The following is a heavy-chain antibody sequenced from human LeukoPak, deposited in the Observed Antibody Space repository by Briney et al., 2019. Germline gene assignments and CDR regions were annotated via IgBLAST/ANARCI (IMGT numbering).Heavy chain of an antibody. V-gene: IGHV6-1*01. J-gene: IGHJ5*02. CDR3: ARRLTQYDCFDP. Sequence: SQTPSLTCAISGDSVSSNSVTWNWIRQSPSRGLEWLGRTYYRSTWYNDYAVSMRGRITVNPDTSKNQFSLHLNSVTPEDTAVYYCARRLTQYDCFDPWGQGILVTVSS. CDR2: TYYRSTWYN. D-gene: IGHD2-2*01. CDR1: GDSVSSNSVT.